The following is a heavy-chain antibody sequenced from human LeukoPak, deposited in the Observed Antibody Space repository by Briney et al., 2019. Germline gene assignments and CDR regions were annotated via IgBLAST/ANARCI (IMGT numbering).Heavy chain of an antibody. CDR1: GGSISSYY. D-gene: IGHD6-13*01. V-gene: IGHV4-59*01. CDR3: ARGESSNWSFDY. J-gene: IGHJ4*02. Sequence: SETLSLTCTVSGGSISSYYWSWIRQPPGKGLEWIGYIYYSGSTNYNPSLMSRVAISVDTSKNQFSLKLGSVTAADAAVYYCARGESSNWSFDYWGQGTLVTVSS. CDR2: IYYSGST.